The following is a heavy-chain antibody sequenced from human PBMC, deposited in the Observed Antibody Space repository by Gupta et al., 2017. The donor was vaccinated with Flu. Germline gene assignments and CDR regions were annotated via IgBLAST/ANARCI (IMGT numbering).Heavy chain of an antibody. J-gene: IGHJ4*02. CDR3: ATSTCCGYDPPDY. CDR2: IKSEPDGGTT. CDR1: GFTFSNAW. V-gene: IGHV3-15*01. Sequence: EVQLIESGGGLVKPGGSLRLSCAASGFTFSNAWMRWVRQTPGKGLEWIGRIKSEPDGGTTDYAAPVKGRFTISRDDSKNTQYLQMISLRTEDTAVYYCATSTCCGYDPPDYWGQGTLVTVSS. D-gene: IGHD5-12*01.